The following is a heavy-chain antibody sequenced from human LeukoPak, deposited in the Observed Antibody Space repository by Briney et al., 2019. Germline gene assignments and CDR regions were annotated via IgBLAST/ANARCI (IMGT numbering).Heavy chain of an antibody. CDR1: GGSISSYY. CDR2: IYYSGST. V-gene: IGHV4-59*01. J-gene: IGHJ4*02. CDR3: ARAVRVGATFDY. Sequence: PSETLSLTCTVSGGSISSYYWSWIRQPPGKGLEWIGCIYYSGSTNYNPSLKSRVTISVDTSKNQFSLKLSSVTAADTAVYYCARAVRVGATFDYWGQGTLVTVSS. D-gene: IGHD1-26*01.